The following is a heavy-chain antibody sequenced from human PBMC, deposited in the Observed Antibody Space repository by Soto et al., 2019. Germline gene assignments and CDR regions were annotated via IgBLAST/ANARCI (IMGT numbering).Heavy chain of an antibody. J-gene: IGHJ6*02. V-gene: IGHV3-30*18. D-gene: IGHD3-22*01. CDR3: AKDIVYDSSGYYYLRRPYYYYYGMDV. CDR1: GFTFSSYG. Sequence: PGGSLRLSCAASGFTFSSYGMHWVRQAPGKGLEWVAVISYDGSNKYYADSVKGRFTISRDNSKNTLYLQMNSLRAEDTAVYYCAKDIVYDSSGYYYLRRPYYYYYGMDVWGQGTTVTVSS. CDR2: ISYDGSNK.